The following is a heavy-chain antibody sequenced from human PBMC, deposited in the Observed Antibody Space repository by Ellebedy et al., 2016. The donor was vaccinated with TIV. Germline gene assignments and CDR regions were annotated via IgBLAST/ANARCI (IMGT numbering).Heavy chain of an antibody. CDR3: ANHLRRGYYGY. Sequence: PGGSLRLSCAASVLSFTPYALSWVRQAPGKGLEWVSAFCVSGGGPSYADSVKGRFTISRDSSKNTLYLQMNSLRAEDTAVYYCANHLRRGYYGYWGQGTLVTVSS. V-gene: IGHV3-23*01. CDR1: VLSFTPYA. CDR2: FCVSGGGP. J-gene: IGHJ4*02. D-gene: IGHD3-3*01.